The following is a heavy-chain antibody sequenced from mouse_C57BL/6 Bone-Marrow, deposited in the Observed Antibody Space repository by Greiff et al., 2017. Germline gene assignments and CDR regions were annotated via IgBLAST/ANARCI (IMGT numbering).Heavy chain of an antibody. D-gene: IGHD2-3*01. V-gene: IGHV5-6*01. Sequence: EVQLVESGGDLVKPGGSPKLSCAASGFTFSSYGMSWVRQTPDKRLEWVATISSGGSYTYYPDSVKGRFTNSRDNAKNTLYLQMSSLKSEDTAMYYCARRDGYPFAYWGQGTLVTVSA. CDR2: ISSGGSYT. J-gene: IGHJ3*01. CDR3: ARRDGYPFAY. CDR1: GFTFSSYG.